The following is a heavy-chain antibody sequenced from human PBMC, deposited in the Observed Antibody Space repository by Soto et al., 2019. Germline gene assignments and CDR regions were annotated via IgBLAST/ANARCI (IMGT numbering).Heavy chain of an antibody. V-gene: IGHV3-30*18. CDR2: ISYDGNNK. Sequence: QVQLVESGGGVVQPGRSLRLSCAASGFTFSSFGMHWVRQAPGKGLEWVALISYDGNNKYSADSVKGRFTISRDNSKNPLNLQMNSLRAEDTAVYYCSKQQVGATDYYYDGMGVWGQGTTVTVSS. CDR1: GFTFSSFG. D-gene: IGHD1-26*01. J-gene: IGHJ6*02. CDR3: SKQQVGATDYYYDGMGV.